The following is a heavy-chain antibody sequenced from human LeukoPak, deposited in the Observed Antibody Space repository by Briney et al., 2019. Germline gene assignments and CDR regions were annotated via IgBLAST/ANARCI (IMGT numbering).Heavy chain of an antibody. V-gene: IGHV4-30-2*01. D-gene: IGHD1-26*01. Sequence: PSETLSLTCAVSGGSISSGGYSWSWIRQPPGKGLEWIGYIYHSGSTYYNPSLKSRVTISVDRSKNQFSLKLSSATAADTAVYYCARGEEEQSPFDYWGQGTLVTVSS. J-gene: IGHJ4*02. CDR1: GGSISSGGYS. CDR3: ARGEEEQSPFDY. CDR2: IYHSGST.